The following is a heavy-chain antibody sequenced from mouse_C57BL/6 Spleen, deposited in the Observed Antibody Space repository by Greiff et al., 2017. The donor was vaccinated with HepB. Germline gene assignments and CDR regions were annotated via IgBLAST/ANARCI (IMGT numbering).Heavy chain of an antibody. CDR3: ARWGFTTVGDY. CDR2: IHPNSGST. CDR1: GYTFTSYW. D-gene: IGHD1-1*01. J-gene: IGHJ2*01. V-gene: IGHV1-64*01. Sequence: VQLQQPGAELVKPGASVKLSCKASGYTFTSYWMHWVKQRPGQGLEWIGMIHPNSGSTNYNEKFKSKATLTVDKSSSTAYMQLSSLTSEDSAVYYCARWGFTTVGDYWGQGTTLTVSS.